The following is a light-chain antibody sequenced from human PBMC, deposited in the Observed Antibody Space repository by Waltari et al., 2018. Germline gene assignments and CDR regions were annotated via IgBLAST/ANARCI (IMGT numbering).Light chain of an antibody. J-gene: IGKJ4*01. CDR3: QQYNKWPPT. Sequence: EIVMTPSPATLSLSPGERATRSCRTSQSVNSDLAWYQQKPGQAPSLLIYGASTRATGVPLRFSGSGSGAEFTLTISSLQSEDLAIYHCQQYNKWPPTFGGGTKVEIK. CDR1: QSVNSD. CDR2: GAS. V-gene: IGKV3-15*01.